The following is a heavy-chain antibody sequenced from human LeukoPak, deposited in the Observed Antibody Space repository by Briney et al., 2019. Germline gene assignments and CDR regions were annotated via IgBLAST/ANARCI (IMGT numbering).Heavy chain of an antibody. V-gene: IGHV1-69*13. J-gene: IGHJ6*02. Sequence: GASVRVSCKASGGTFSSYAISWVRQAPGQGLEWMGGIIPIFGTANYALKFQGRVTITADESTSTAYMELSSLRSEDTAVYYCARALPRLGFGIVVVTAELVYYYYGMDVWGQGTTVTVSS. CDR2: IIPIFGTA. D-gene: IGHD2-21*02. CDR3: ARALPRLGFGIVVVTAELVYYYYGMDV. CDR1: GGTFSSYA.